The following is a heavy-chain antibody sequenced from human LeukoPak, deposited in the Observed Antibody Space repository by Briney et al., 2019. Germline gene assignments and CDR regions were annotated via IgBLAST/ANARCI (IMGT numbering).Heavy chain of an antibody. Sequence: PGGSLGLSCAVSGFTFSSYWMSWVRQAPGKGLEWVANIKEDGSEKYFVDSVKGRFTISRDNAKNSLYLQMKSLRAEDTAVYYCARMIARDWFDPWGQGTLVTVSS. V-gene: IGHV3-7*04. CDR2: IKEDGSEK. D-gene: IGHD3-22*01. CDR3: ARMIARDWFDP. CDR1: GFTFSSYW. J-gene: IGHJ5*02.